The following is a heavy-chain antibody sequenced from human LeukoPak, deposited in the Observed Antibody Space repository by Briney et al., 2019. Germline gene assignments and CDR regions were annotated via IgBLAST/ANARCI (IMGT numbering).Heavy chain of an antibody. CDR1: GFTFSDYY. V-gene: IGHV3-11*05. Sequence: GGSLRLSCAASGFTFSDYYMTWIRQAPGKGREWVPYISKSGTSTKYADSVKGRFSISRDNAKQSLYLQLNSLTAEDTAVYYCARVRSSGRPLDYWGQGTLVTVSP. CDR3: ARVRSSGRPLDY. J-gene: IGHJ4*02. D-gene: IGHD3-10*01. CDR2: ISKSGTST.